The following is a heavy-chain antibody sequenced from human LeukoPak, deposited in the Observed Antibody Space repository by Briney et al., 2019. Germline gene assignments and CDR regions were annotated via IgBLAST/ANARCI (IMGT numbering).Heavy chain of an antibody. D-gene: IGHD3-22*01. V-gene: IGHV3-23*01. Sequence: GALRLSCAASGFTFSSYGMSWVRQAPGKGLEWVSAITGSGGSTYYADSLKGRFTISRDNSKNTLYLQMNSLRAEDTAVYYCARVLHKRNYDSGVYYGYWGQGTLVTVSS. CDR2: ITGSGGST. J-gene: IGHJ4*02. CDR1: GFTFSSYG. CDR3: ARVLHKRNYDSGVYYGY.